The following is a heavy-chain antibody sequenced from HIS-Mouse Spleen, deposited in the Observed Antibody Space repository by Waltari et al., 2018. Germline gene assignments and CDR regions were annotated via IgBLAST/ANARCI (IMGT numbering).Heavy chain of an antibody. D-gene: IGHD1-7*01. CDR2: IDWDDDK. Sequence: QVTLRESGPALVKPTQTLTLTCTFSGFSLSTSGLGVSLISQPPGNALEWLARIDWDDDKYYSTSLKTRLTISKDTSKNQVVLTMTNMDPVDTATYYCARIQAGKLELPFDYWGQGTLVTVSS. CDR1: GFSLSTSGLG. J-gene: IGHJ4*02. CDR3: ARIQAGKLELPFDY. V-gene: IGHV2-70*15.